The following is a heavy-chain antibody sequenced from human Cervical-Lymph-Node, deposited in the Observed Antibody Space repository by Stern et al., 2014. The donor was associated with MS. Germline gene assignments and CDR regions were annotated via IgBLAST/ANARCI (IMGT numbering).Heavy chain of an antibody. Sequence: QLQLQESGPGLVKPSETLSLTCTVSGGSISSSSYYWGWIRQPPGKGLEWIGSIYYSGSTSYTPPLKSRVPISVDTSKNQFSLKLSSVTAADTAVYYCARWAYSSGWYNWFDPWGQGTLVTVSS. D-gene: IGHD3-22*01. V-gene: IGHV4-39*01. CDR3: ARWAYSSGWYNWFDP. CDR2: IYYSGST. J-gene: IGHJ5*02. CDR1: GGSISSSSYY.